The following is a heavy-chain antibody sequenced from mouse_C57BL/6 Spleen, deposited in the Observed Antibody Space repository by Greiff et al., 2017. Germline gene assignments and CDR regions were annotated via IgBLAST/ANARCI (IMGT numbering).Heavy chain of an antibody. CDR3: ARYDYGSRYAMDY. J-gene: IGHJ4*01. CDR2: IYPGDGDT. CDR1: GYAFSSYW. V-gene: IGHV1-80*01. D-gene: IGHD1-1*01. Sequence: VQLQESGAELVKPGASVKISCKASGYAFSSYWMNWVKQRPGKGLEWIGQIYPGDGDTNYNGKFKGKATLTADKSSSTAYMQLSSLTSEDSAVYFCARYDYGSRYAMDYWGQGTSVTVSS.